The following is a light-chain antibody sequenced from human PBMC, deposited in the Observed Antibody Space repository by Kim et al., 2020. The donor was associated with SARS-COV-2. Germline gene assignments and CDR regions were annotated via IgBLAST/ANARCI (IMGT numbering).Light chain of an antibody. V-gene: IGKV3-20*01. CDR3: QQYGSSLYT. Sequence: LSPGERATRSCRASQSVSSSYLAWYQQKPGQAPRLLIYGASSRATGIPDRFSGSGSGTDFTLTISRLETEDFAVYYCQQYGSSLYTFGQGTKLEI. CDR2: GAS. J-gene: IGKJ2*01. CDR1: QSVSSSY.